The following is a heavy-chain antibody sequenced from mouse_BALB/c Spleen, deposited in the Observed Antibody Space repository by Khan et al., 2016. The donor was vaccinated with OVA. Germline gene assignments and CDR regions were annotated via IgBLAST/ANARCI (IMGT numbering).Heavy chain of an antibody. J-gene: IGHJ3*01. CDR1: GFTFSTYG. CDR3: ARLAYYYNSEGFAY. Sequence: EVELVESGGDFVRPGGSLKLSCAASGFTFSTYGMSWVRQTPDKRLEWVATINTGGAYTYYPDSVKGRFTISRDNAKNTLYLQLSRLKSEDTAIYYCARLAYYYNSEGFAYWGQGTLVTGAA. V-gene: IGHV5-6*01. D-gene: IGHD1-1*01. CDR2: INTGGAYT.